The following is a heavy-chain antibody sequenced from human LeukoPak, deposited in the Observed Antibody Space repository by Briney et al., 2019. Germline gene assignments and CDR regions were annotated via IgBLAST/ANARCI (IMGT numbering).Heavy chain of an antibody. CDR2: IKEDGTKR. D-gene: IGHD3-22*01. Sequence: GGSLRLSCVASGITFSRHWMTWVRQVPGKGLEWVANIKEDGTKRNYVDSVKGRFTISRDNAKNSLYLQMNSLRAEDTAVYYCATPLDYSDSSGYHQGGDWGQGTLVTVSS. CDR3: ATPLDYSDSSGYHQGGD. J-gene: IGHJ4*02. CDR1: GITFSRHW. V-gene: IGHV3-7*03.